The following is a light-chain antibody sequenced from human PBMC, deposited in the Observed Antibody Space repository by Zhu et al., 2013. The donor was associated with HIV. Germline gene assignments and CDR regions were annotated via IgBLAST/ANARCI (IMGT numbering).Light chain of an antibody. J-gene: IGLJ3*02. CDR1: SSNIGAGYD. CDR3: AAWDDSLSGPGL. CDR2: VNS. Sequence: QSVLTQPPSVSGAPGQRVTISCTGSSSNIGAGYDVHWYQQLPGTAPKLLIYVNSNRPSGVPDRFSGSKSGTSASLAISGLRSEDEAVYYCAAWDDSLSGPGLFGGGTKVTVL. V-gene: IGLV1-40*01.